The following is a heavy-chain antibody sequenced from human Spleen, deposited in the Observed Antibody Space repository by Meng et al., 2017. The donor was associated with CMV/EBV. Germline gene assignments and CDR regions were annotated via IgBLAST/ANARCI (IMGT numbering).Heavy chain of an antibody. V-gene: IGHV3-21*01. CDR3: ARSGYQLVPKIYYFDS. J-gene: IGHJ4*02. CDR2: ISSSSSYI. CDR1: GFTFSAYD. D-gene: IGHD2-15*01. Sequence: GESLKISCAASGFTFSAYDINWVRQAPGKGLEWVSSISSSSSYIYYADSVKGRFTISRDNAKNSLYLLMNSLRAEDTAVYYCARSGYQLVPKIYYFDSWGQGSLVTVSS.